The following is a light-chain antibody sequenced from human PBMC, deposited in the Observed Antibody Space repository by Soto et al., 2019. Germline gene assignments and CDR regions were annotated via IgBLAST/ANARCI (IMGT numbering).Light chain of an antibody. Sequence: QSALIQPASVSGSPGQSITISCTGTSSDIGSYNLVSWYQHYPGKAPKLMIYEATNRPSGVSDRFSGSKAGNTASLTISGLQADDEAEYFCLSYKTDNTFVFGTGTKLTVL. CDR3: LSYKTDNTFV. CDR1: SSDIGSYNL. J-gene: IGLJ1*01. CDR2: EAT. V-gene: IGLV2-14*02.